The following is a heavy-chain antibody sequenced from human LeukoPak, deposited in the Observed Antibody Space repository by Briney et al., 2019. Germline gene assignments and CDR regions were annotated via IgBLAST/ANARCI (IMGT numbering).Heavy chain of an antibody. Sequence: ASVKVSCKTSGYTFTNYAMNWVRQAPGQGLEWMGWINTNTGNPTYAQDFTGRFVFSLDTSVSTAYLQISSLKAEDTAVYYCARLYWYYYDNGPGGSDAFDFWGQGTVVTVSS. CDR1: GYTFTNYA. D-gene: IGHD3-22*01. J-gene: IGHJ3*01. V-gene: IGHV7-4-1*02. CDR3: ARLYWYYYDNGPGGSDAFDF. CDR2: INTNTGNP.